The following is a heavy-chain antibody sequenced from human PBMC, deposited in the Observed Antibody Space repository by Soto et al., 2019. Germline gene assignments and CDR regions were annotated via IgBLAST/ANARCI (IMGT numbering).Heavy chain of an antibody. D-gene: IGHD3-10*01. J-gene: IGHJ3*02. CDR3: ARDAPSGFDAFDI. CDR1: GFTVSSNY. CDR2: IYSGGST. V-gene: IGHV3-53*01. Sequence: GGSLRLSCAASGFTVSSNYVSWVRQAPGKGLEWVSVIYSGGSTYYADSVKGRFTISRDNSRNTVYLQMNSLRAEDTAVYYCARDAPSGFDAFDIWGQGTTVTVSS.